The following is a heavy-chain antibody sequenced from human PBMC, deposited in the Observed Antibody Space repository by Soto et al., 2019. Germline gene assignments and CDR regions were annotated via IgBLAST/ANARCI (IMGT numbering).Heavy chain of an antibody. CDR3: AKGAVAGTPPSYYYYGMAV. V-gene: IGHV1-69*12. D-gene: IGHD6-19*01. J-gene: IGHJ6*02. CDR2: IIPIFGTV. Sequence: QVQLLQSGAEVKKPGSSVRVSCEASGGTFRTYAISWVRQAPGQGLEWMGGIIPIFGTVNYAQKFQGSVTSTADESTTTVYMDLRSLRSEDTAVYYCAKGAVAGTPPSYYYYGMAVWGQGTTVTVSS. CDR1: GGTFRTYA.